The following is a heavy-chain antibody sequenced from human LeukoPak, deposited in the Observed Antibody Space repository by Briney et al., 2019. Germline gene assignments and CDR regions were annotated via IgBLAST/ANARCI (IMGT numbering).Heavy chain of an antibody. D-gene: IGHD3-3*01. Sequence: SETLSLTCTVSGGSISSYYWSWIRQPPGKGLEWIGYIYYSGSTNYNPSLKSRVTISVDTSKSQFSLKLSSVTAADTAVYYCARGFDLTHYDAFDIWGQGTMVTVSS. J-gene: IGHJ3*02. CDR3: ARGFDLTHYDAFDI. CDR2: IYYSGST. V-gene: IGHV4-59*01. CDR1: GGSISSYY.